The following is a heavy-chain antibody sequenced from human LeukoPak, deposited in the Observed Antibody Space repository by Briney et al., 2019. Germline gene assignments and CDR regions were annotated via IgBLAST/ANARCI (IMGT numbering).Heavy chain of an antibody. D-gene: IGHD4-17*01. V-gene: IGHV3-23*01. J-gene: IGHJ4*02. CDR1: GFTFSSYA. Sequence: GGSLTLSCAASGFTFSSYAMSWVRQAPGKGLEWVSAISGSGGSTYYADSVKGRFTISRDNSKNTLYLQMNSLRAEDTAVYYCAKRTGNGDYVDPIDYWGQGTLVTVSS. CDR2: ISGSGGST. CDR3: AKRTGNGDYVDPIDY.